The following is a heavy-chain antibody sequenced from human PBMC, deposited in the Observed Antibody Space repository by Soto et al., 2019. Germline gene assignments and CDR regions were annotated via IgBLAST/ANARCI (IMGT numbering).Heavy chain of an antibody. D-gene: IGHD2-2*01. J-gene: IGHJ3*02. CDR1: GGTFSSYA. V-gene: IGHV1-69*13. CDR2: IIPIFGTA. Sequence: ASVKVSCKASGGTFSSYAISWVRQTPGQGLEWMGGIIPIFGTANYAQKFQGRVTITADESTSTAYMELSSLRSEDTAVYYCARDSIVVVPAAIIRDAFDIWGQGTMVTVSS. CDR3: ARDSIVVVPAAIIRDAFDI.